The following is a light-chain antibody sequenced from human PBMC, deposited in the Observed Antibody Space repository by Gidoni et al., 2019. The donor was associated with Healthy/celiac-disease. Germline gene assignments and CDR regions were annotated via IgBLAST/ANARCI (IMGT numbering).Light chain of an antibody. Sequence: DIQMTQSPSSLSASVGDRVTITGRASQSISSYLNWYQQKPGKAPKLLIYAASSLQSGVPSRFSGSGSGTDFTLTISSLQPEDFATYYCQQSYSTPWTFXQXTKVEIK. CDR3: QQSYSTPWT. J-gene: IGKJ1*01. CDR1: QSISSY. CDR2: AAS. V-gene: IGKV1-39*01.